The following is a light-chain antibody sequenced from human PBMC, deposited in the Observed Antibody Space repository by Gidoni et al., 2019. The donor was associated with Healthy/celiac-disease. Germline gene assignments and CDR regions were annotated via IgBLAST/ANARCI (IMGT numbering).Light chain of an antibody. J-gene: IGKJ4*01. CDR3: QQYNNWPLG. CDR2: GAS. Sequence: EIVMTQSPATLSVSPGERATLSCRASQRVNSNLAWYQQKPGQAPRLLIYGASTRATGIPARFSGSGSGTEFTLTISSLQSEDFAVYYCQQYNNWPLGFGGGTKVEIK. V-gene: IGKV3-15*01. CDR1: QRVNSN.